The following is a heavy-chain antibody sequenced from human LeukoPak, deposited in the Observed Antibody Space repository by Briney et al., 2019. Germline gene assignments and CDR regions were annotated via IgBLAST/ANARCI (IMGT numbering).Heavy chain of an antibody. CDR2: IKRKSDGGTP. CDR1: GFTSSNVW. CDR3: VTGGHYFGT. J-gene: IGHJ5*02. Sequence: GGSLRLSCAASGFTSSNVWMSWVRQAPGKGLEWVGRIKRKSDGGTPDYTPPLKGRFTISGDDSKNTLYLQMNSLKTDDTAVYHCVTGGHYFGTWGQGTLVTVSP. V-gene: IGHV3-15*01. D-gene: IGHD3-10*01.